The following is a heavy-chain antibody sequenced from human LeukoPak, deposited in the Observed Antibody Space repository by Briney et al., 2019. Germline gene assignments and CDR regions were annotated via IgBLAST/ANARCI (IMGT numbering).Heavy chain of an antibody. CDR1: GGSFSGYY. CDR2: IYYSGST. J-gene: IGHJ5*02. Sequence: SETLSLTCAVYGGSFSGYYWSWIRQPPGKGLEWIGYIYYSGSTNYNPSLKSRVTISVDTSKNQFSLKLSSVTAADTAVYYCARSVAATINWFDPWGQGTLVTVSS. CDR3: ARSVAATINWFDP. V-gene: IGHV4-59*01. D-gene: IGHD2-15*01.